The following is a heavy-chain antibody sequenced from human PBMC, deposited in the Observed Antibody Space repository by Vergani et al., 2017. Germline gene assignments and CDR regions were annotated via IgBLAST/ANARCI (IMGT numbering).Heavy chain of an antibody. Sequence: EVQLVESGGGMVKPGGSLRLSCAASGFTFSSYSMNWVRQAPGKGLEWVSSISSSSSYIYYADSVKGRFTISRDNDQNSLYLQMNSLRAEDTAVYYCAIGDPGDYGDYDAFDIWGQGTMVTVSS. V-gene: IGHV3-21*01. CDR3: AIGDPGDYGDYDAFDI. CDR1: GFTFSSYS. J-gene: IGHJ3*02. D-gene: IGHD4-17*01. CDR2: ISSSSSYI.